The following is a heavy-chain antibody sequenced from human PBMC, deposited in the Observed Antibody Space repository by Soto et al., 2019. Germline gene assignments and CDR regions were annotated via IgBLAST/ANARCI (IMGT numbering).Heavy chain of an antibody. D-gene: IGHD4-17*01. V-gene: IGHV1-2*04. J-gene: IGHJ4*02. Sequence: ASVKVSCKASGYTFTGYYMHWVRQAPGQGLEWMGWINPNSGGTNYAQKFQGWVTMTRDTSISTAYMELSRLRSDDTAVYYCARDFVHHGAYVIVFRGPGTRVTLSS. CDR1: GYTFTGYY. CDR3: ARDFVHHGAYVIVF. CDR2: INPNSGGT.